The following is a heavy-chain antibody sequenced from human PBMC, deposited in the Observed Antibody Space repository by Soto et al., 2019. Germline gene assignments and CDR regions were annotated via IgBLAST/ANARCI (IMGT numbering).Heavy chain of an antibody. Sequence: QVQLVQSGAEMKKPGSSVKVSCKASGGSLNNYLITWVRQAPGQGLEWLGEIVPLSGATNSAQKFQGRVTITADDSTKTAYKELRSLRPEDTAMYFCARGGVDTVTFDYWGQGTLVTVSS. CDR1: GGSLNNYL. CDR3: ARGGVDTVTFDY. D-gene: IGHD2-15*01. V-gene: IGHV1-69*01. CDR2: IVPLSGAT. J-gene: IGHJ4*02.